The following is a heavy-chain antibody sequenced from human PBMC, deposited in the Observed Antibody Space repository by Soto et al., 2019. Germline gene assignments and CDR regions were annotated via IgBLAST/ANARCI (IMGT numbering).Heavy chain of an antibody. Sequence: ASVKVSCKASGYTFTSYGISWVRQAPGQGLEWMGWISAYNGNTNYAQKLQGRVTMTTDTSTSTAYMELRSLRSDDTAVYYCARIYPDFWSGYVDYWGQGTLVTVSS. D-gene: IGHD3-3*01. J-gene: IGHJ4*02. CDR2: ISAYNGNT. V-gene: IGHV1-18*01. CDR3: ARIYPDFWSGYVDY. CDR1: GYTFTSYG.